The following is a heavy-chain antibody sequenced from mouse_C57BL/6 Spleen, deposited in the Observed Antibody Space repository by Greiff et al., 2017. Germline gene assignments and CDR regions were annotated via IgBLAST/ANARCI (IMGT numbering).Heavy chain of an antibody. CDR3: AKRGFITTVVAFDY. J-gene: IGHJ2*01. CDR1: GYTFTSYW. CDR2: IHPNSGST. D-gene: IGHD1-1*01. V-gene: IGHV1-64*01. Sequence: QVQLQQPGAELVKPGASVKLSCKASGYTFTSYWMHWVKQRPGQGLEWIGMIHPNSGSTNYNEKFKSKATLTVDKSSSTAYMRLSSLTSEDSAVYYCAKRGFITTVVAFDYWGQGTTLTVSS.